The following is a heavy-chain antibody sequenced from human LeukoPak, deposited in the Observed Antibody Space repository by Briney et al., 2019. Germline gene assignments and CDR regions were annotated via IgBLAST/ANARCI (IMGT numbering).Heavy chain of an antibody. J-gene: IGHJ6*03. CDR1: GGSISSGSYY. CDR2: IYTSGST. D-gene: IGHD6-13*01. Sequence: PSQTLSLTCTVSGGSISSGSYYWSWIRQPAGKGLEWIGRIYTSGSTNYNPSLKSRVTISVDTSKNQFSLKLSSVTAADTAVYYCARGSTRAAAYTAPKNYYYYYYMDVWGKGTTVTVSS. V-gene: IGHV4-61*02. CDR3: ARGSTRAAAYTAPKNYYYYYYMDV.